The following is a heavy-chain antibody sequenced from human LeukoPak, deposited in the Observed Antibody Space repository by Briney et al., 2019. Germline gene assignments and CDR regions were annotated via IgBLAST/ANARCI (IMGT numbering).Heavy chain of an antibody. V-gene: IGHV6-1*01. Sequence: SQTLSLTCAISGDTVSSNSGTWNWIRQSPSRDLEWLSRTYYRSTWYNDYAVSVRVRITVNPDTSKNQFSLHLNSVTPEDTAVYYCARRLTQYDCFDPWGQGILVTVSS. J-gene: IGHJ5*02. CDR3: ARRLTQYDCFDP. CDR1: GDTVSSNSGT. D-gene: IGHD2-2*01. CDR2: TYYRSTWYN.